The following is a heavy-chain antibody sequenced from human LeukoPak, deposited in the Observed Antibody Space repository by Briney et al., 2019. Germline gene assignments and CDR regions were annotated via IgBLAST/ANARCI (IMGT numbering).Heavy chain of an antibody. Sequence: ASVKVSCKASGYTFTGYYIHWVRQAPGQGLEWMGWINPNSGGTNYAQKFQGRVTMTRDTSISTAYMELSRLRSDDTAVYYCASSRRITMIVVVLLDIWGQGTMVTVSS. CDR1: GYTFTGYY. CDR3: ASSRRITMIVVVLLDI. J-gene: IGHJ3*02. V-gene: IGHV1-2*02. D-gene: IGHD3-22*01. CDR2: INPNSGGT.